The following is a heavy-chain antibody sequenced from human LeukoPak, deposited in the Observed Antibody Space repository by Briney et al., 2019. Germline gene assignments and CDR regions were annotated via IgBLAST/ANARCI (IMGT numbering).Heavy chain of an antibody. V-gene: IGHV3-23*01. D-gene: IGHD3-22*01. CDR1: GITLSNYG. CDR2: ISGSGGGT. J-gene: IGHJ4*02. CDR3: AKRGVVIRVILVGFHKEANYFDS. Sequence: GGSLRLSCAVSGITLSNYGLSWVRQAPGKGLEWVAGISGSGGGTNYADSVKGRFTISRDNPKNTLYLQMNSLRAEDTAVYFCAKRGVVIRVILVGFHKEANYFDSWGQGALVTVSS.